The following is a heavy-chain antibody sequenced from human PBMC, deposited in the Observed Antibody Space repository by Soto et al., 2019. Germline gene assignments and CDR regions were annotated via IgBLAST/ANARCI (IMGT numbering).Heavy chain of an antibody. J-gene: IGHJ4*02. CDR3: IRPMTGTTRGFDY. CDR2: SRNKANSYTT. V-gene: IGHV3-72*01. Sequence: EVQLVESGGGLVQPGGSLRISCAVSGFTFSDHYMDWVRQAPGKGLEWIGRSRNKANSYTTEYAASVKGRFTVSRDDSENSLYLQMDSLKTEDTAVYFCIRPMTGTTRGFDYWGQGPLVTVSS. CDR1: GFTFSDHY. D-gene: IGHD1-1*01.